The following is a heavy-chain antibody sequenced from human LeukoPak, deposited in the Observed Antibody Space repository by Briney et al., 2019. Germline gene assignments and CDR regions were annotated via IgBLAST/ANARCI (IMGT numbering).Heavy chain of an antibody. CDR3: TRGLDRYTYGLDDAFDI. CDR1: GFTLGDYV. D-gene: IGHD5-18*01. V-gene: IGHV3-49*03. Sequence: GRSLRLSCTASGFTLGDYVMSWFRQAPGKGLEWVGFIRSKAYGGTTEYAASVKGRFTISRDDSKSIAYLQMNSLKIEDTAVYYCTRGLDRYTYGLDDAFDIWGQGTMVTVSS. CDR2: IRSKAYGGTT. J-gene: IGHJ3*02.